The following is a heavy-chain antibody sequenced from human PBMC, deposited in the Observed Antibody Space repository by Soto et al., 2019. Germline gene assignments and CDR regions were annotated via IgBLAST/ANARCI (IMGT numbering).Heavy chain of an antibody. J-gene: IGHJ4*02. CDR2: IQQDGSEK. Sequence: GESLKISCAVSGFTFTSYSMSWVRQAPGEGLEWVANIQQDGSEKYYVDSVKGRFTISRDNAKNSLYLQMNSLRAEDTAVYYCARDLRGYCTTTDCYSYFDYWGQGTLVTVSS. CDR3: ARDLRGYCTTTDCYSYFDY. D-gene: IGHD2-2*02. CDR1: GFTFTSYS. V-gene: IGHV3-7*03.